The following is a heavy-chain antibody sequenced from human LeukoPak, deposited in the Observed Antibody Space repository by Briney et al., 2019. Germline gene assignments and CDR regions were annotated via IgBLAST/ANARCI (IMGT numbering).Heavy chain of an antibody. D-gene: IGHD5-24*01. V-gene: IGHV4-4*02. CDR1: GASISSSNW. CDR2: IYHSGST. J-gene: IGHJ5*02. Sequence: SGTLSLTCAVSGASISSSNWWNWVRQPPGKGLEWIAEIYHSGSTNYNPSLKSRVTISVDTSKNQFSLKLSSVTAADTAVYYCARRRGWLQSYNWFDPWGQGTLVTVSS. CDR3: ARRRGWLQSYNWFDP.